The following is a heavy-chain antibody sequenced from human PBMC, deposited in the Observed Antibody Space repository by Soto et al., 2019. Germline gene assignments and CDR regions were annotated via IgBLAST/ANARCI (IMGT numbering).Heavy chain of an antibody. CDR2: IYYSGST. CDR1: GGSISSSSYY. V-gene: IGHV4-39*01. CDR3: ASETAAGTYFDY. J-gene: IGHJ4*02. D-gene: IGHD6-13*01. Sequence: SETLSLTCTVSGGSISSSSYYWGWIRPPPGKGLEWIGSIYYSGSTYYNPSLKSRVTISVDTSKNQFSLKLSSVTAADTAVYYCASETAAGTYFDYWGQGTLVTGS.